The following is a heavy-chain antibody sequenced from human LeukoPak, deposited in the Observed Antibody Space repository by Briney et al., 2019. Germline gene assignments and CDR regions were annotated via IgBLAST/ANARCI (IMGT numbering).Heavy chain of an antibody. CDR1: GFTFSSYA. CDR3: AKSYYGSGSYYKNRGAPFDY. CDR2: ISGSGGST. J-gene: IGHJ4*02. V-gene: IGHV3-23*01. D-gene: IGHD3-10*01. Sequence: GRSLRLSCAASGFTFSSYAMSWVRQAPGKWLEWVSAISGSGGSTYYADSVKGRLTISRDNSKNTMYLQMNSLRAEDTAVYYCAKSYYGSGSYYKNRGAPFDYWGQGTLVTVSS.